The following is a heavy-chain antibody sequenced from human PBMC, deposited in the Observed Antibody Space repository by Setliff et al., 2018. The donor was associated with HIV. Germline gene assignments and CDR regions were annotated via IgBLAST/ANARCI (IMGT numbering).Heavy chain of an antibody. CDR1: GGSISSGSYY. CDR3: ARVGQLLLGDYFYMDV. D-gene: IGHD2-2*01. V-gene: IGHV4-61*02. Sequence: PSETLSLTCTVSGGSISSGSYYWSWIRQPAGKGLEWIGRIYTSGSTNYNPSLKSRVTISVDTSKNQFSLKLSSVTAADTAVYYCARVGQLLLGDYFYMDVWGKGTSVTVSS. J-gene: IGHJ6*03. CDR2: IYTSGST.